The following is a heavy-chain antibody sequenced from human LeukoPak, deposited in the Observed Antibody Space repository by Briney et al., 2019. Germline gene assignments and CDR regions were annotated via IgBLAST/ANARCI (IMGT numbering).Heavy chain of an antibody. CDR2: IRSKANSCAT. Sequence: GGSLRLSCAASGFTFSGSTMHWVRQASGKGLEWVGRIRSKANSCATAYAASVKGRFTVSRDDSKNTAYLQMNSLKSEDTAVYYCASPPIYDSSGLTYWGQGTLVTVSS. CDR3: ASPPIYDSSGLTY. CDR1: GFTFSGST. J-gene: IGHJ4*02. D-gene: IGHD3-22*01. V-gene: IGHV3-73*01.